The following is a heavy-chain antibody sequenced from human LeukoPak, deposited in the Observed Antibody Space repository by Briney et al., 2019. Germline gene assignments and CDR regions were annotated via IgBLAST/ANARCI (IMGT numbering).Heavy chain of an antibody. CDR1: GYRFTSYW. Sequence: KIGESLKISCKGSGYRFTSYWISWVRQIPGKGLEWMGSIDSSDSYTNYSPPLQGHVTIPDNKSISTTYLQWSSLKASDTAMYYCARLNVGPVGYYGMDVWGKGTTVTVSS. D-gene: IGHD2-15*01. CDR2: IDSSDSYT. J-gene: IGHJ6*04. CDR3: ARLNVGPVGYYGMDV. V-gene: IGHV5-10-1*01.